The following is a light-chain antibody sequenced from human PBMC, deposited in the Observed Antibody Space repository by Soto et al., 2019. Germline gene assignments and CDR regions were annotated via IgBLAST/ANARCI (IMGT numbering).Light chain of an antibody. CDR2: GAS. V-gene: IGKV3-15*01. J-gene: IGKJ5*01. CDR3: QQYNNWPPIT. CDR1: QSVGSSY. Sequence: VLTQSPGTLSLSPGERATLPCRASQSVGSSYLAWYQQKPGQAPRLLIYGASTRATGIPARFSGSGSGTEFTLTISSLQSEDFAVYYCQQYNNWPPITFGQGTRLETK.